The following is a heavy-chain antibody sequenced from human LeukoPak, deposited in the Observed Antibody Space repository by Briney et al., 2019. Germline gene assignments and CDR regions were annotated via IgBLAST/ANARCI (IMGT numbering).Heavy chain of an antibody. J-gene: IGHJ6*02. CDR2: ISGSGGST. Sequence: GGSLRLSCAASGFTFSSYAMSWVRQAPGKGLEWGSAISGSGGSTYYADSVKGRFTISRDDSKNTLYLQMNSLRAEDTAVYYCAKQLERLVYYYGMDVWGQGTTVTVSS. D-gene: IGHD1-1*01. V-gene: IGHV3-23*01. CDR1: GFTFSSYA. CDR3: AKQLERLVYYYGMDV.